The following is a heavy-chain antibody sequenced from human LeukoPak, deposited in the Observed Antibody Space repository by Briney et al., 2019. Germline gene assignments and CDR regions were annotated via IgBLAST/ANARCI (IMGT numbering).Heavy chain of an antibody. CDR2: ISSSSTYI. CDR3: ARAKYSGSYFQLTTTYYFDY. V-gene: IGHV3-21*01. J-gene: IGHJ4*02. CDR1: GFTFSSYS. D-gene: IGHD1-26*01. Sequence: GGSLRLSCAASGFTFSSYSMNWVRQAPGKGLEWVSSISSSSTYIYYADSVKGRFTISRDNAMNSLYLQMNSLRAEDTAVYYCARAKYSGSYFQLTTTYYFDYWGQGTLVTVSS.